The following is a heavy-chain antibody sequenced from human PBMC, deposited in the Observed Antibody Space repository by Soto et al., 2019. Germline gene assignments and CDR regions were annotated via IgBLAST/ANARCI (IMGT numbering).Heavy chain of an antibody. CDR3: AREYCASTTCNTPYYYGMDV. V-gene: IGHV3-48*01. Sequence: PGVSLRLSLAVSGFNFNSNSMNWFRQSPGKGLEWVSYISSSSTTIYYADSVRGRFTISRDNSKNTLYLQMNILRAEDTAVYYCAREYCASTTCNTPYYYGMDVWGQGPTVTVSS. CDR2: ISSSSTTI. CDR1: GFNFNSNS. J-gene: IGHJ6*02. D-gene: IGHD2-2*01.